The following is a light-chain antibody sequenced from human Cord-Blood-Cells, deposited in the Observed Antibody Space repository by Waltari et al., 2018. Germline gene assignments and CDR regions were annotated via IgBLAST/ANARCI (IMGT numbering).Light chain of an antibody. CDR1: SSDVGGYNY. Sequence: QSALTQPASVSGSPGQSITISCTGTSSDVGGYNYVSWYQQHPGKAPKLMIYDVSKRPSGVSNRCSGSKSGNTASLTISGLQAEDEADYYCCSYAGSSTVFGGGTKLTVL. CDR3: CSYAGSSTV. CDR2: DVS. V-gene: IGLV2-14*01. J-gene: IGLJ3*02.